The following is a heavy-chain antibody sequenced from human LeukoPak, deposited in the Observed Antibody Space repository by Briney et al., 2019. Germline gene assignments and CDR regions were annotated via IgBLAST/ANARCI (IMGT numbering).Heavy chain of an antibody. D-gene: IGHD2-21*02. CDR1: GYTFTSYY. V-gene: IGHV1-46*01. Sequence: ASVKASCKASGYTFTSYYMHWVRQAPGQGLEWMGIINPSGGSTSYAQKFQGRVTMTRDTSTSTVYMELSSLRSEDTAVYYCARARGDCPFGYWGQGTRVTVSS. CDR3: ARARGDCPFGY. CDR2: INPSGGST. J-gene: IGHJ4*02.